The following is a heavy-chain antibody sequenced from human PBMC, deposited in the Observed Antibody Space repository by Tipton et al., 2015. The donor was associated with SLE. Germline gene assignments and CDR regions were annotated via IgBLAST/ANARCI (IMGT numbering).Heavy chain of an antibody. CDR2: INQDGSEK. CDR3: ARHGKAWLLDGYYFDH. CDR1: GFIFSSSW. J-gene: IGHJ4*02. V-gene: IGHV3-7*01. Sequence: SLRLSCAASGFIFSSSWMSWVRQVPGKGLEWVANINQDGSEKYFVDSVKGRFTIFRDNAKNSLFLQMNSLRAEDTAVYYCARHGKAWLLDGYYFDHWGQGTRVTVSS. D-gene: IGHD3-22*01.